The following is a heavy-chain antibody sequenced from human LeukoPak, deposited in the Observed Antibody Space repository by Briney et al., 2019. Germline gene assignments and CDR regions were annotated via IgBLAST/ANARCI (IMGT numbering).Heavy chain of an antibody. CDR2: IYYSGST. D-gene: IGHD5-12*01. V-gene: IGHV4-59*01. J-gene: IGHJ4*02. CDR3: ASLGRGYSGYDY. CDR1: GSSISSYY. Sequence: SETLSLTCTVSGSSISSYYWSWIRQPPGKGLEWIGYIYYSGSTNYNPSLKSRVTISVDTSKNQFFLKLSSVTAADTAVYYCASLGRGYSGYDYWGQGTLVTVSS.